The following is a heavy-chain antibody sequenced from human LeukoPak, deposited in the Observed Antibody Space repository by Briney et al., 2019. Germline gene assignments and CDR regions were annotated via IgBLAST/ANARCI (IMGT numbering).Heavy chain of an antibody. Sequence: GGSLRLSCAASGFTFSSYEMNWVRQAPGKGLEWVSYISSSGSTIYYVDSVKGRFTISRDNAKNSLYLQMHSLRAEDTAVYYCVRWYDAFDIWGQGTMVTVSS. CDR2: ISSSGSTI. CDR3: VRWYDAFDI. J-gene: IGHJ3*02. CDR1: GFTFSSYE. D-gene: IGHD2-15*01. V-gene: IGHV3-48*03.